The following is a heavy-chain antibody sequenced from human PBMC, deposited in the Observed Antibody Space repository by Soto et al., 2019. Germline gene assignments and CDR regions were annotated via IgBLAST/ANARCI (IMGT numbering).Heavy chain of an antibody. J-gene: IGHJ4*02. Sequence: SSETLSLTCTVSGGSISSYYWSWIRQPPGKGLEWIGYIYYSGSTNYNPSLKSRVTISVDTSKNQFSLKLSSVTAADTAVYYCARGVGGYCSSTSCYTYYFDYWGQGTLVTVSS. CDR2: IYYSGST. CDR3: ARGVGGYCSSTSCYTYYFDY. V-gene: IGHV4-59*01. D-gene: IGHD2-2*02. CDR1: GGSISSYY.